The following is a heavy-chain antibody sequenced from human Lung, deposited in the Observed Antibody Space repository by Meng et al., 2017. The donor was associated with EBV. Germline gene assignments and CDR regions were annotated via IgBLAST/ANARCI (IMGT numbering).Heavy chain of an antibody. V-gene: IGHV4-4*07. Sequence: AHWQESGPGLVKSSETLSPTCTVSGAPIRDYFWNWIRQPAGKGLEWIGRIYSSGITNYNPSLQNRVTMSVDTSKNQFSLKLYSVTAADTAVYYCARESFNSGWYSDYWGQGTLVTVSS. CDR1: GAPIRDYF. CDR2: IYSSGIT. D-gene: IGHD6-19*01. J-gene: IGHJ4*02. CDR3: ARESFNSGWYSDY.